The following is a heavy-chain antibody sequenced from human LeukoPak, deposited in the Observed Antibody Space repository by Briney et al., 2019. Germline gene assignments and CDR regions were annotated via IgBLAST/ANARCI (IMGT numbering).Heavy chain of an antibody. Sequence: ASVKVSCKASGYTFTSYDINWVRQATGQGLEWVGWMNPNSGNTGYAQKFQGRVTMARDTSISTAYMELSRLRSDDTAVYYCARVYCSGGSCSPGLDYWGQGTLVTVSS. V-gene: IGHV1-8*01. CDR2: MNPNSGNT. J-gene: IGHJ4*02. D-gene: IGHD2-15*01. CDR3: ARVYCSGGSCSPGLDY. CDR1: GYTFTSYD.